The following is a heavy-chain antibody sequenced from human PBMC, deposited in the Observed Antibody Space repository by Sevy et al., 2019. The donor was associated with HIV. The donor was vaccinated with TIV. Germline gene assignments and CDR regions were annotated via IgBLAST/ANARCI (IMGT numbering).Heavy chain of an antibody. CDR3: ARASAGYYDFWSGYQLSYYFDY. V-gene: IGHV4-59*01. Sequence: SETLSLTCTVSGGSISSYYWSWIRQPPGKGLEWIGYIYDSGSTNYNPSLKSRVTISVDTSKNQFSLKLSSVTAADTAVYYCARASAGYYDFWSGYQLSYYFDYWGQGTLVTVSS. D-gene: IGHD3-3*01. J-gene: IGHJ4*02. CDR1: GGSISSYY. CDR2: IYDSGST.